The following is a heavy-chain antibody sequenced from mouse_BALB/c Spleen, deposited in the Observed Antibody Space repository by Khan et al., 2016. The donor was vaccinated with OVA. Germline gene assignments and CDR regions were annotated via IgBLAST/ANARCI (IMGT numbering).Heavy chain of an antibody. Sequence: EVELVESGGDLVNPGGSLKLSCAASGFIFSSYGMSWVRQTPDKRLEWVATISSGGTYTYYPDSVKGRFTISGDNATNTLSLQMSSLTSEDTAMYYCTRFITTTTGDDYAMDYWGQGTSVTVSS. CDR2: ISSGGTYT. J-gene: IGHJ4*01. CDR1: GFIFSSYG. D-gene: IGHD1-2*01. V-gene: IGHV5-6*01. CDR3: TRFITTTTGDDYAMDY.